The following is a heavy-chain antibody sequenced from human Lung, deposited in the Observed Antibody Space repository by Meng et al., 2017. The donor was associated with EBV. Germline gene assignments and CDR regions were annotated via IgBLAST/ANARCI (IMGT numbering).Heavy chain of an antibody. V-gene: IGHV4-34*01. CDR3: AREGAWPSADDNWYFDY. Sequence: QVQLAQLAPGLLQPARTLSPTCGVLGGSFCGHFCSWIRQPPGKGLECIGEIKQGGSTNYNPSLKSRLTMSIGTSKTHFSPKLTSVIAADTAVYYCAREGAWPSADDNWYFDYWGRGTLVTVSS. D-gene: IGHD1-1*01. CDR1: GGSFCGHF. J-gene: IGHJ4*02. CDR2: IKQGGST.